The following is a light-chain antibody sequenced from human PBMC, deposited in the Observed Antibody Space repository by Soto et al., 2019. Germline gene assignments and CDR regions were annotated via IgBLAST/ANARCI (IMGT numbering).Light chain of an antibody. J-gene: IGKJ2*01. CDR1: QSVSSNY. V-gene: IGKV3-20*01. CDR2: GAS. CDR3: QQYGSSPPHT. Sequence: EIVLTQSPGTLSLSPGERATLSCRASQSVSSNYLAGYQQKPGQAPGLLIYGASSRATDIPDRLRGSGSGTDSTLTISRLEPEDFAVYYCQQYGSSPPHTFGQGTKLEIK.